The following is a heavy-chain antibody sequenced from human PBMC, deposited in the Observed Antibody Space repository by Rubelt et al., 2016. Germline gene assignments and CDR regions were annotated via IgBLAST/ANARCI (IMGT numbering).Heavy chain of an antibody. V-gene: IGHV4-39*07. CDR2: MYYSGDT. Sequence: VRQPPGKGLEYIGSMYYSGDTYYNPSLKSRVTMSLDASNNQFSLKLTSVTAADTAVYYCPRGAMVRGVDPWGQGTLVTVSS. CDR3: PRGAMVRGVDP. J-gene: IGHJ5*02. D-gene: IGHD3-10*01.